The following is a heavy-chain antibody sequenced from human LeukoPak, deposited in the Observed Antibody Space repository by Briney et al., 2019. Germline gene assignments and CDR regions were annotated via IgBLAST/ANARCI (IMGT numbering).Heavy chain of an antibody. Sequence: SETLSLTCAVYGGSFSGYYWSWIRQPPGKGLEWIGEINHSGSTNYNPSLKSRVTISVDTSKNQFSLKLSSVTAADTAVYYCARDVTDYGDYPYYYYMDVWGKGTTVTISS. CDR3: ARDVTDYGDYPYYYYMDV. CDR2: INHSGST. D-gene: IGHD4-17*01. J-gene: IGHJ6*03. CDR1: GGSFSGYY. V-gene: IGHV4-34*01.